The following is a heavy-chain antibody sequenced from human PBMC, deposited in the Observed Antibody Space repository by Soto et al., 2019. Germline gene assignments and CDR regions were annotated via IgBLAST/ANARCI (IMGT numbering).Heavy chain of an antibody. CDR3: AKDLYYYDSSLDDY. Sequence: SCAGSGFPFISDPMQWVRKAPGKGLEWVAVISNDGTHKYYAESLKGRFIISRDNSKNTLYLQMNSLRAEDTAVYFWAKDLYYYDSSLDDYWGQGTLVTVSS. D-gene: IGHD3-22*01. CDR2: ISNDGTHK. J-gene: IGHJ4*02. CDR1: GFPFISDP. V-gene: IGHV3-30*18.